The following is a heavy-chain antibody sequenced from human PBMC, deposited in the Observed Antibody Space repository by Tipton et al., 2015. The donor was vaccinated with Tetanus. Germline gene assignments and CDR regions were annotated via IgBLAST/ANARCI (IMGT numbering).Heavy chain of an antibody. CDR2: ISGGSSTI. J-gene: IGHJ5*02. CDR3: ARTRVTGGSNWFDP. V-gene: IGHV3-48*01. Sequence: SLRLSCAASGFIFSTYSMSWVRQAPGKGLEWVSYISGGSSTIYYADSVKGRFTISRDNAKDSLYLQMNSLRAEDTAVYFCARTRVTGGSNWFDPWGQGTLATVSS. D-gene: IGHD2-21*02. CDR1: GFIFSTYS.